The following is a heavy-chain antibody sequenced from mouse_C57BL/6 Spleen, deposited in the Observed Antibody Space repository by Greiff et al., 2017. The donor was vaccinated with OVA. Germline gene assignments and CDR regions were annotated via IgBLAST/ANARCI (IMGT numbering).Heavy chain of an antibody. CDR3: VNGNYYAMDY. D-gene: IGHD2-1*01. Sequence: EVHLVESGGGLVQPKGSLKLSCAASGFSFNTYAMNWVRQAPGKGLEWVARIRSKSNNYATYYADSVKDRFTISRDDSESMLYLQMNNLKTEDTAMYYCVNGNYYAMDYWGQGTSVTVSS. V-gene: IGHV10-1*01. J-gene: IGHJ4*01. CDR1: GFSFNTYA. CDR2: IRSKSNNYAT.